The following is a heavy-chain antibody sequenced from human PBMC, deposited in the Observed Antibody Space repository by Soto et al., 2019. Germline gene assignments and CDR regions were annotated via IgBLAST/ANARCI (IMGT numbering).Heavy chain of an antibody. CDR3: ARGYYYDSSGYYALDFDY. D-gene: IGHD3-22*01. J-gene: IGHJ4*02. Sequence: SETLSLTCTVSGGSISSYYWSWIRQPPGKGLEWIGYIYYSGSTNYNPSLKSRVTISVDTSKNQFSLKLSSVTAADTAVYYCARGYYYDSSGYYALDFDYWGQGTLVTVS. CDR1: GGSISSYY. V-gene: IGHV4-59*01. CDR2: IYYSGST.